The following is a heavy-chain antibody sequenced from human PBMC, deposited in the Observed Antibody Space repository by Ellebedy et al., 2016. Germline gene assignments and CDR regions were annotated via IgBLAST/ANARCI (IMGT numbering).Heavy chain of an antibody. V-gene: IGHV3-15*01. D-gene: IGHD3-3*01. CDR1: GFTFSNAW. J-gene: IGHJ3*02. CDR3: TTDAMYYDFWSGSNHDAFDI. Sequence: GESLKISCAASGFTFSNAWMSWVRQAPGKGLEWVGRIKSKTDGGTTDYAAPVKGRFTISRDDSKNTLYLQMNSLKTEDTAVYYCTTDAMYYDFWSGSNHDAFDIWGQGTMVTVSS. CDR2: IKSKTDGGTT.